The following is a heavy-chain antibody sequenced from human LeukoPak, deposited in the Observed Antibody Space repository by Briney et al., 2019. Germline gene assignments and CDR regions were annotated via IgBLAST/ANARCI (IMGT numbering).Heavy chain of an antibody. D-gene: IGHD2-2*02. CDR3: ARHMVVPAAIRLRFDP. V-gene: IGHV4-34*01. CDR2: INHSGST. CDR1: GGSFSGYY. Sequence: SETLSLTCAVYGGSFSGYYWSWIRQPPGKGLEWIGEINHSGSTNYNPSLKSRVTIPVDTSKNQFSLKLSSVTAADTAVYYCARHMVVPAAIRLRFDPWGQGTLVTVSS. J-gene: IGHJ5*02.